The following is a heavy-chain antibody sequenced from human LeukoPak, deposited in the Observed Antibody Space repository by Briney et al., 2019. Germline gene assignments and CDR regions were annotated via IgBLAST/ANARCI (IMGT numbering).Heavy chain of an antibody. CDR2: IYSGGIT. V-gene: IGHV4-39*07. CDR1: GGSISSTGSF. CDR3: WLEKVVAAYFDS. Sequence: PSETLSLTCTVSGGSISSTGSFWGWIRQPPGKGLEWIGSIYSGGITYYNLSLKSRDTISEDTSKNQFSLKMTSMAAADTAIYYCWLEKVVAAYFDSWGQGTLVTVSS. J-gene: IGHJ4*02. D-gene: IGHD2-15*01.